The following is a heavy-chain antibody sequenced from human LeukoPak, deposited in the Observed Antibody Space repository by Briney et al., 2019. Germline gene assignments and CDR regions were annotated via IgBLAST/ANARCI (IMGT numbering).Heavy chain of an antibody. V-gene: IGHV3-30*02. Sequence: GGPLRLSCAASGFTFSSYGMHWVRQAPGKGLEWVAFIRYDGSNKYYADSVKGRFTISRDNSKNTLYLQMNSLRAEDTAVYYCAKIPDGAAAAAGFDYWGQGTLVTVSS. CDR3: AKIPDGAAAAAGFDY. J-gene: IGHJ4*02. CDR2: IRYDGSNK. CDR1: GFTFSSYG. D-gene: IGHD6-13*01.